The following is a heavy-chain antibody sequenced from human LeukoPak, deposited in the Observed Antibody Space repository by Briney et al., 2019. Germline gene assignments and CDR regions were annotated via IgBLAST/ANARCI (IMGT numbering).Heavy chain of an antibody. V-gene: IGHV3-74*01. CDR2: INSDGSST. J-gene: IGHJ4*02. Sequence: QPGGSLRLSCAASGFTFSSYWMHWVRQAPGKGLVWVSRINSDGSSTSYADSVKGRFTISRDNAKNTLYLQMNSLRAEYTAVYYCARVGGRLYYFDYWGQGTLVTVSS. CDR1: GFTFSSYW. CDR3: ARVGGRLYYFDY. D-gene: IGHD2-15*01.